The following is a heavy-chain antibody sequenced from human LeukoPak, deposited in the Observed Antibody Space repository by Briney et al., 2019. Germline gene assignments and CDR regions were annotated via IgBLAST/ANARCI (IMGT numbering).Heavy chain of an antibody. V-gene: IGHV3-23*01. CDR1: GFTFSSYA. CDR3: AKDLSAGYSSSWYVDY. Sequence: PGGSLRLSCAASGFTFSSYAMSWVRQAPGKGLEWVSAISGSGGSTYYADSVKGRFTISRDNSKNTLYLQMNSLRAEDTAVYYCAKDLSAGYSSSWYVDYWGQGTLVTVSS. D-gene: IGHD6-13*01. CDR2: ISGSGGST. J-gene: IGHJ4*02.